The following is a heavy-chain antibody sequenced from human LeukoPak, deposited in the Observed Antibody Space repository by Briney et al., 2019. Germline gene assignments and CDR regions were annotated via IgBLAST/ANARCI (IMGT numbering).Heavy chain of an antibody. Sequence: PGGSLRLSCAASGFTFSSYEMNWVRQAPGKGLEWVSYISSSGSTIYYADSVKGRLTISRDNAKNSLYLQMNSLRAEDTAVYYCASGSGTAFDIWGQGTMVTVSS. V-gene: IGHV3-48*03. CDR1: GFTFSSYE. CDR3: ASGSGTAFDI. CDR2: ISSSGSTI. D-gene: IGHD1/OR15-1a*01. J-gene: IGHJ3*02.